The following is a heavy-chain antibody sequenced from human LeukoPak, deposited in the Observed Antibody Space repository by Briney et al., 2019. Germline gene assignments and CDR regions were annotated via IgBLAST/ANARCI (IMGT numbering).Heavy chain of an antibody. CDR1: GGSISSSSYY. CDR2: IYYSGST. D-gene: IGHD3-22*01. CDR3: ARYDYYDSSGEDAFDI. J-gene: IGHJ3*02. Sequence: SETLSLTCTVSGGSISSSSYYWGWIRQPPGKGLEWIGSIYYSGSTYYNPSLKSRVTISVDTSKNQFSLKLSSVTAADTAVYYCARYDYYDSSGEDAFDIWVQGTMVTVSS. V-gene: IGHV4-39*07.